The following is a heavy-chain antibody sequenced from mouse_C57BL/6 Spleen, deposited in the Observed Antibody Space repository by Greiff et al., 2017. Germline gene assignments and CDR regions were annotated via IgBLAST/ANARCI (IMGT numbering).Heavy chain of an antibody. D-gene: IGHD1-1*01. V-gene: IGHV1-53*01. Sequence: VQLQQSGPELVKPGASVKLSCKASGYTFTSYWMHWVKQRPGQGLEWIGNINPSNGGTNYNEKFKSKATLTVDISSSTAYMQLSSLTYEDSAVYYCARGLGSSPLAMGYWGQGTSVTVSS. J-gene: IGHJ4*01. CDR3: ARGLGSSPLAMGY. CDR1: GYTFTSYW. CDR2: INPSNGGT.